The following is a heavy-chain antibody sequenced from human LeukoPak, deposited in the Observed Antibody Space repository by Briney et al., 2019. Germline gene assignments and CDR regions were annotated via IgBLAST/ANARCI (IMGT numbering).Heavy chain of an antibody. CDR2: SSSYNGNT. CDR3: ARSPAVAATRVDY. J-gene: IGHJ4*02. CDR1: GYIXASYG. D-gene: IGHD6-19*01. V-gene: IGHV1-18*01. Sequence: ASVKVSCKASGYIXASYGISWVRQAPGQGLEWMGWSSSYNGNTNYAQKLQGRVTMTTDTSTSTAYMELRSLRSDDTAVYYCARSPAVAATRVDYWGQGTLVTVSS.